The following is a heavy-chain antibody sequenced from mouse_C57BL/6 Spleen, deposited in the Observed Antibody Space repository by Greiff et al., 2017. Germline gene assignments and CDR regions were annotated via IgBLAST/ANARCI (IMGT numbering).Heavy chain of an antibody. V-gene: IGHV1-80*01. CDR3: ARVYSNYVWYFDV. D-gene: IGHD2-5*01. J-gene: IGHJ1*03. CDR2: IYPGDGDT. Sequence: QVQLQQSGAELVKPGASVKISCKASGYAFSSYWLNWVKQRPGKGLEWIGQIYPGDGDTNYNGKFKGKATLTADKSSSTAYMQLSSLTSEDSAVYFCARVYSNYVWYFDVWGTGTTVTVSS. CDR1: GYAFSSYW.